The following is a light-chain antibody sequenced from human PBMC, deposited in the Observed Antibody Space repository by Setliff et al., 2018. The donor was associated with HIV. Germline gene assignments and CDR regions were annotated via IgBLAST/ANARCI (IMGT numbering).Light chain of an antibody. V-gene: IGLV2-14*01. Sequence: QSVLTQPGSVSGSPGQSITISCTGTSSDVGGYNYVSWYQQHPGKAPKLIIYEVRNRPSGVSNRFSGSKSGNTASLTISGLQAEDEADYYCSSYAITNTLPFGTGTKVTVL. CDR2: EVR. CDR3: SSYAITNTLP. CDR1: SSDVGGYNY. J-gene: IGLJ1*01.